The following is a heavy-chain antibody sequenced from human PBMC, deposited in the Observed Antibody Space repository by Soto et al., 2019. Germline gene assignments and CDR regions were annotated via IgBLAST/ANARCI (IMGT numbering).Heavy chain of an antibody. CDR3: ARGNFYYGLDV. J-gene: IGHJ6*02. V-gene: IGHV4-34*01. CDR2: FSDSGST. Sequence: KHSETLSLTCAVYGGCFKGKYWSWIRQPPGKGLEWIGEFSDSGSTNYNPSLKSRVTISEDMSKSQFSLKLSSVTAADTAVYYCARGNFYYGLDVWGQGTTVTVSS. CDR1: GGCFKGKY.